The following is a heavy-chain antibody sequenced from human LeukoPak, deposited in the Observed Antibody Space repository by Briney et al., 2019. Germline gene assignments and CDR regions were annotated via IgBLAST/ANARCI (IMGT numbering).Heavy chain of an antibody. CDR2: ISSSGRTI. V-gene: IGHV3-48*03. Sequence: GGSLRLSCAASGFTFSSYKMSWVREGPGEGLEWVSYISSSGRTIYYADSVKGRFTISRDNAKNSLYLQMNSLRAEDTAVYYCAELGITMIGGVWGKGTTVTISS. J-gene: IGHJ6*04. CDR3: AELGITMIGGV. D-gene: IGHD3-10*02. CDR1: GFTFSSYK.